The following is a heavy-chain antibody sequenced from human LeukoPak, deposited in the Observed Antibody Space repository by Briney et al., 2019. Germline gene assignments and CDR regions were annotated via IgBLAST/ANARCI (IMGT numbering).Heavy chain of an antibody. CDR3: ARGSDVWGRSFDY. V-gene: IGHV3-23*01. D-gene: IGHD3-16*01. CDR2: ISGSGGST. J-gene: IGHJ4*02. Sequence: GGSLRLSCAASGFTFSSYGMHWVRQAPGKGLEWVSAISGSGGSTYYADSVKGRFTISRDNSKNTLYLQMNSLRAEDTAVYYCARGSDVWGRSFDYWGQGTLVTVSS. CDR1: GFTFSSYG.